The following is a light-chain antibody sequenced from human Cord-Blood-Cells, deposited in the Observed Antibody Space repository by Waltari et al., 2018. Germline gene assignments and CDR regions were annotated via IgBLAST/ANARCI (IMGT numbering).Light chain of an antibody. J-gene: IGLJ1*01. V-gene: IGLV2-23*01. CDR2: EGS. CDR1: SSDVGSYNL. CDR3: CSYAGSSTFYV. Sequence: QSALTQPASVSGSPGQSITISCPGTSSDVGSYNLVSWYQQHPGKAPKLRIYEGSKRPSGVSNRFSGSKSGNTASLTISGLQAEDEADYYCCSYAGSSTFYVFGTGTKVTVL.